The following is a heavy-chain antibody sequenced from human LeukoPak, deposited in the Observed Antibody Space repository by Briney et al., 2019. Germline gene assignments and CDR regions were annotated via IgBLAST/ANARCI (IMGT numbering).Heavy chain of an antibody. CDR1: GYTFTGYY. CDR3: ARGLRLRYFDWSKHRNWFDP. J-gene: IGHJ5*02. V-gene: IGHV1-2*02. CDR2: INPNSGGT. D-gene: IGHD3-9*01. Sequence: ASVKVSCKASGYTFTGYYMHWVRQAPGQGLEWMGWINPNSGGTNYAQKFQGRVTMTRDTSISTAYMELSRLRSDDTAVYYCARGLRLRYFDWSKHRNWFDPWGQGTLVTVSS.